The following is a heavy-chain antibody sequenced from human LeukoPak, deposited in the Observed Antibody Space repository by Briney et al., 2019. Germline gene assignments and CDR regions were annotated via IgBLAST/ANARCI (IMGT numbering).Heavy chain of an antibody. CDR2: IISYSSYI. CDR3: ARDSMITFGGVDY. V-gene: IGHV3-21*01. Sequence: PGGSLRLSCAASGFSFSSSTMHWVRQAPGKGLEWVSSIISYSSYIYYADSVKGRFTISRDNAKNSLYLQMNSLRAEDTAVYYCARDSMITFGGVDYWGQGTLVTVSS. J-gene: IGHJ4*02. D-gene: IGHD3-16*01. CDR1: GFSFSSST.